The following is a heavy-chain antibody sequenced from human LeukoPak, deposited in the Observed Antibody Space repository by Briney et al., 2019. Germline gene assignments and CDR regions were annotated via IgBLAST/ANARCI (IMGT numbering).Heavy chain of an antibody. D-gene: IGHD2-8*01. CDR2: IYGGGDT. J-gene: IGHJ4*02. CDR3: ANSANGYTPLDFVY. CDR1: GFTVSTNY. V-gene: IGHV3-66*01. Sequence: PGGSLRLSCAASGFTVSTNYMSWVRQAPGKGLEWVSIIYGGGDTFYTDSVKGRFTVSRDSSKNTLLLQMNSLRPEDTAVYYCANSANGYTPLDFVYWGQGTLLTVSS.